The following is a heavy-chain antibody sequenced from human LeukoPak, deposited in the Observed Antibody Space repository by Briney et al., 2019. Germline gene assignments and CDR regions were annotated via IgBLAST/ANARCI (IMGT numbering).Heavy chain of an antibody. CDR2: IYYSGST. CDR3: ARTGLWLRAGYYFDY. D-gene: IGHD5-18*01. V-gene: IGHV4-59*12. J-gene: IGHJ4*02. Sequence: PSETLSLTCTVSGGSISSYYRSWIRQPPGKGLEWIGYIYYSGSTNYNPSLKGRVTISVDTSKNQFSLKLSSVTAADTAVYYCARTGLWLRAGYYFDYWGQGTLVTVSS. CDR1: GGSISSYY.